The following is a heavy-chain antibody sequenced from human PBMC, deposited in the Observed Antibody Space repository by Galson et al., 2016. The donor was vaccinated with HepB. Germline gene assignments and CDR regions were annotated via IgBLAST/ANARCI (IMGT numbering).Heavy chain of an antibody. D-gene: IGHD2-2*01. CDR2: LHYSGST. Sequence: SETLSLTCTVSGGSISSYYWSWIRQPPGKGLEWIGYLHYSGSTNYNPSLKSRVTISVDTSKNQFSLKLRSVTAADTAVYYCARWGLVLAAMVDRWFDPWGQGTLVTVSS. CDR1: GGSISSYY. V-gene: IGHV4-59*01. J-gene: IGHJ5*02. CDR3: ARWGLVLAAMVDRWFDP.